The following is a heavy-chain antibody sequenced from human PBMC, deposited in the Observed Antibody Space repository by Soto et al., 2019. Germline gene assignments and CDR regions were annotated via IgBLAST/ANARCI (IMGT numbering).Heavy chain of an antibody. D-gene: IGHD2-2*02. CDR2: ISSRSDI. J-gene: IGHJ6*02. Sequence: GGSLSLSCEVSGFTFCTYSIIWVRQAPGKGLDWVSCISSRSDIYYADSVKRRFTISRDNAKNSVSLQMNSLRAEDTPVYYCAREYTVWPLAHGLDVWGQGTTVTVSS. CDR3: AREYTVWPLAHGLDV. V-gene: IGHV3-21*01. CDR1: GFTFCTYS.